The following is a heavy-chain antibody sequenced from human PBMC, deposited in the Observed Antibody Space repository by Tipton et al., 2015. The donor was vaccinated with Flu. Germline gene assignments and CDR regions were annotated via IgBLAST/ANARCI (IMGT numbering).Heavy chain of an antibody. CDR1: GGSLSGYY. Sequence: LRLSCTVSGGSLSGYYWTWIRQPVGKGLEWIGRISISGNTNYNPSLKSRVTMSVDTSKNQFSLQLTSVTAADTAVYYCAREGLWLGAFDIWGQGTMVTVS. V-gene: IGHV4-4*07. CDR2: ISISGNT. CDR3: AREGLWLGAFDI. D-gene: IGHD5-12*01. J-gene: IGHJ3*02.